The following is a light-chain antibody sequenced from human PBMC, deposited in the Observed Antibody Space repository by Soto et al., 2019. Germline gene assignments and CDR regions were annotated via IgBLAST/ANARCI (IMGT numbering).Light chain of an antibody. J-gene: IGKJ1*01. Sequence: EIVLTQSPATLSLSPGERATLSCRASQSVSSYLAWYQQKPGQAPRLLIYDASNRATGIPARFSGSGSVTDFPLTISSLEPEDFAVYYCQQGSDWPTFGQGTKVDIK. CDR2: DAS. V-gene: IGKV3-11*01. CDR1: QSVSSY. CDR3: QQGSDWPT.